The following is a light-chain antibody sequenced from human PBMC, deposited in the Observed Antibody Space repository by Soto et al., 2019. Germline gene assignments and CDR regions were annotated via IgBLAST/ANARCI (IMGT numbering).Light chain of an antibody. CDR1: QGVGST. J-gene: IGKJ3*01. V-gene: IGKV3-15*01. CDR3: QQYYTTPFT. Sequence: EIIMTQSPATLSVSPGERVTLSCRASQGVGSTLAWYRQQPGQAPRLLIYDAYIRASGVPARFSGSGSGTEFTLTISGLQSEDVAVYYCQQYYTTPFTFGPGTKVEIK. CDR2: DAY.